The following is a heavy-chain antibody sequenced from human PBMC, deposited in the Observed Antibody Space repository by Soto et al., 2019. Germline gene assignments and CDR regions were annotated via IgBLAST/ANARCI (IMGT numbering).Heavy chain of an antibody. CDR1: GGSISSYY. D-gene: IGHD2-15*01. CDR3: ARSRPFCSGGSCNFDY. V-gene: IGHV4-59*08. Sequence: SETLSLTCTVSGGSISSYYWSWIRQPPGKGLEWIGYIYYSGSTNYNPSLKSRVTISVDTSKNQFPLKLSSVTAADTAVYYCARSRPFCSGGSCNFDYWGQGTLVTAPQ. CDR2: IYYSGST. J-gene: IGHJ4*02.